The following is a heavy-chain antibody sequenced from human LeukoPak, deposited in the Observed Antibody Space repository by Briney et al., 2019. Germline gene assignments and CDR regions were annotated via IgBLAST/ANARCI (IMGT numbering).Heavy chain of an antibody. CDR3: VRGRNPDRITIIRPKEYYYMDV. J-gene: IGHJ6*03. D-gene: IGHD3-10*01. CDR2: IKQHGSEK. Sequence: GGSLRLSCVASGFTFSTYWMGWVRQAPGKGLEWVANIKQHGSEKYYVDSVKGRFTISRDNAKSSLYLQMNSLRAEDTAVYYCVRGRNPDRITIIRPKEYYYMDVWGRGTTVTVSS. CDR1: GFTFSTYW. V-gene: IGHV3-7*04.